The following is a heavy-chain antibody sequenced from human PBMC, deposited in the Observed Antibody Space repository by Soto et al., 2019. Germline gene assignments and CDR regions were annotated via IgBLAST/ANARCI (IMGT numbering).Heavy chain of an antibody. CDR1: GVSISSYY. D-gene: IGHD3-10*01. CDR3: ARHQASYYYGSGSYDWFDP. Sequence: PSETLSLTCTVSGVSISSYYWSWIRQPPGKGLEWIGYIYYSGSTNYNPSLKSRVTISVDTSKNQFSLKLSSVTAADTAVYYCARHQASYYYGSGSYDWFDPWGQGTLVTVSS. J-gene: IGHJ5*02. V-gene: IGHV4-59*08. CDR2: IYYSGST.